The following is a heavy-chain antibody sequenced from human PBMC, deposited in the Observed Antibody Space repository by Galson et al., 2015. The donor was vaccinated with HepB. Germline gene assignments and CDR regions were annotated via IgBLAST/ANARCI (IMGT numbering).Heavy chain of an antibody. V-gene: IGHV2-5*02. D-gene: IGHD4-17*01. CDR1: GFSLSTTGVG. CDR3: AHRLTFVYYGDYEWWFDP. CDR2: IYWDDEK. Sequence: PALVKPTQTLTLTCTFSGFSLSTTGVGVGWIRQPPGKALEWLALIYWDDEKRYSPSLKSRLTVTKDTSKNQVVLTMTNMDPVDTATYYCAHRLTFVYYGDYEWWFDPWGQGTLVTVSS. J-gene: IGHJ5*02.